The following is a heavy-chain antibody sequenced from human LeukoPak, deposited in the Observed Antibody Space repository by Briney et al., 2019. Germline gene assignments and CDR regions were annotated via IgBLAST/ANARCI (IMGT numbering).Heavy chain of an antibody. V-gene: IGHV4-59*01. D-gene: IGHD3-22*01. J-gene: IGHJ4*02. CDR2: IYYSGST. CDR1: GGSISSYY. Sequence: SETLSLTCTVSGGSISSYYWSWIRQPPGKGLEWIGYIYYSGSTNYNPSLKSRVTISVDTSKNQFSLKLSSVTAADTAVYYCARVTYYYDSSGYYPVMGYWGQGTLVTVSS. CDR3: ARVTYYYDSSGYYPVMGY.